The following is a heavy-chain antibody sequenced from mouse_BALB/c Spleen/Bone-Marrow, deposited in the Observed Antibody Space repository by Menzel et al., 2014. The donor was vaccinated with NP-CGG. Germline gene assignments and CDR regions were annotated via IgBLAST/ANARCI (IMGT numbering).Heavy chain of an antibody. V-gene: IGHV1S132*01. CDR1: GYTFTSYW. D-gene: IGHD2-10*02. CDR3: ARRGYGYLDY. Sequence: VQLQESGAELVKPGASVKLSCKTSGYTFTSYWIQWVKQRPGQGLGWIGEIFPGTVSPYYNEKFKGKATLTIGTSSSTASIQLSSLTSEDSAVYFCARRGYGYLDYWGQGTTLTVSS. CDR2: IFPGTVSP. J-gene: IGHJ2*01.